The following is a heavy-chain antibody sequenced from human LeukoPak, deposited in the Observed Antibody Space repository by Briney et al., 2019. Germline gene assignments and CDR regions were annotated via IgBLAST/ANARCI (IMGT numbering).Heavy chain of an antibody. CDR2: INHSEST. Sequence: PSETLSLTCAVYGGSFSGYYWSWIRQPPGKGLEWIGEINHSESTNYNPSLKSRVTISVDTSKNQFSLKLSSVTAADTAVYYCARGALARRPYFDYWGQGTLVTVSS. J-gene: IGHJ4*02. V-gene: IGHV4-34*01. CDR1: GGSFSGYY. CDR3: ARGALARRPYFDY.